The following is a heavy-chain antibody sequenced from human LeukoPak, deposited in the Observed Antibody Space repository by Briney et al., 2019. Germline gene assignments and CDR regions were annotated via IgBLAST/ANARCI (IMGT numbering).Heavy chain of an antibody. J-gene: IGHJ6*02. CDR1: GYTFTSYG. CDR3: ARDRPSNYYDSSGFPFDP. Sequence: GASVKVSCKASGYTFTSYGISWVRQAPGQGLEWMGWISAYNGNINYAQKLQGRVTMTTDTSTSTAYMELRSLRSDDTAVYYCARDRPSNYYDSSGFPFDPWGQGTTVTVSS. D-gene: IGHD3-22*01. CDR2: ISAYNGNI. V-gene: IGHV1-18*01.